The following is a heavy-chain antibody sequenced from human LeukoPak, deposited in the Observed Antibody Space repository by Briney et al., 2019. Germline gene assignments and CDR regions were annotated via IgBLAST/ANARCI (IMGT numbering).Heavy chain of an antibody. Sequence: TSETLSLTCTVSGGSISSYYWSWIRQPPGKGLEWIGYIYYSGSTNYNPSLKSRVTISVDTSKNQFSLKLSSVTAADTAVYYCARGPGGYSYGYYFDYWGQGTLVTVSS. V-gene: IGHV4-59*01. CDR2: IYYSGST. CDR1: GGSISSYY. D-gene: IGHD5-18*01. J-gene: IGHJ4*02. CDR3: ARGPGGYSYGYYFDY.